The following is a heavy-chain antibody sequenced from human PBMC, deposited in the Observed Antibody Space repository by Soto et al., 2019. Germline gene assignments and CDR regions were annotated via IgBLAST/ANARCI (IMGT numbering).Heavy chain of an antibody. D-gene: IGHD2-2*02. V-gene: IGHV2-5*02. CDR3: EHCKLLYEVFDY. J-gene: IGHJ4*02. CDR2: IYWDDDD. Sequence: GSGPTLVNPTQTLTLTCTFSGFSLSARGVGVGWIRQPPGKALEWLALIYWDDDDRYNPSLKKRLTISKDTSKNQVVLTMTNMDPMDTATYYCEHCKLLYEVFDYWGQGTLVTVSS. CDR1: GFSLSARGVG.